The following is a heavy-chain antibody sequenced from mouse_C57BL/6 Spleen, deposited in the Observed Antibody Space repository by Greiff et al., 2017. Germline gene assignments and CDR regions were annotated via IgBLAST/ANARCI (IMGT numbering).Heavy chain of an antibody. D-gene: IGHD2-2*01. CDR1: GYTFTDYE. CDR2: IDPETGGT. J-gene: IGHJ3*01. V-gene: IGHV1-15*01. Sequence: VQLVESGAELVRPGASVTLSCKASGYTFTDYEMHWVKQTPVHGLEWIGAIDPETGGTAYNQKFKGKAILTADKSSSTSYMVRRSLTSEDSADYYCRFCYGYDLFAYWGQGTLVTVSA. CDR3: RFCYGYDLFAY.